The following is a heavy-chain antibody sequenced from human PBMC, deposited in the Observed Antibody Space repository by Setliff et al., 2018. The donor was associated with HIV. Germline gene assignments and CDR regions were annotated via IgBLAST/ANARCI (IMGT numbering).Heavy chain of an antibody. CDR1: GYSISSGYY. J-gene: IGHJ4*02. V-gene: IGHV4-38-2*02. Sequence: SETLSLTCAVSGYSISSGYYWGWIRQSPGKGLEWIGSIYHSGNTYYNPSLKSRVTISVVTSKKQFSLKLRSVTAADTAVYYCAREQREVSTYYFDYWAQGTLVTVSS. CDR3: AREQREVSTYYFDY. CDR2: IYHSGNT. D-gene: IGHD5-18*01.